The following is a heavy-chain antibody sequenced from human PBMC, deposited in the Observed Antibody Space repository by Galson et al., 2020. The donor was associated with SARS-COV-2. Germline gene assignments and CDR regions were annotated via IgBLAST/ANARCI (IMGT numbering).Heavy chain of an antibody. CDR1: GYTFNTYW. CDR3: VRRDYSWSMDV. J-gene: IGHJ6*02. V-gene: IGHV5-51*01. CDR2: IYPGDSDT. D-gene: IGHD4-4*01. Sequence: GESLKISCKGSGYTFNTYWIDWVRQMPGKGLEWMGIIYPGDSDTTYSPSFQGQVTISADRSISTAYLQWNSLEASDTAIYYCVRRDYSWSMDVWGQGTTVTVSS.